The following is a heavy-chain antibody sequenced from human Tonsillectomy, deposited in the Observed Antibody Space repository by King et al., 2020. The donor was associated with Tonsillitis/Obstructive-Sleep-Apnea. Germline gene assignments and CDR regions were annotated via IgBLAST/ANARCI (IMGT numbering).Heavy chain of an antibody. CDR2: INHSGST. J-gene: IGHJ2*01. CDR3: ARGKGGYSYGYDEVWYFDL. Sequence: VQLQQWGAGLLKSSETLSLTCAVYGGSFSGYYWSWIRQPPGKGLEWIGEINHSGSTNYNPSLKSRFTISVDTSKNQISLKLSSVPAADTAGYYCARGKGGYSYGYDEVWYFDLWGRGTLVTVSS. D-gene: IGHD5-18*01. CDR1: GGSFSGYY. V-gene: IGHV4-34*01.